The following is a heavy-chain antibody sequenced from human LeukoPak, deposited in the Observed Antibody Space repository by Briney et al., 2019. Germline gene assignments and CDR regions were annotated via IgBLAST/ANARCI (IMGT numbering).Heavy chain of an antibody. V-gene: IGHV4-61*09. Sequence: SETLSLTCTVSGDSITNSRYYWNWIRRPAGKRLEWLGNVHSSGTTNYLPSLWSRVTVSLDTSKNQFSLKLTSVSAADTAVYYCARSLLAVYFDFWGPGIPVTVSS. CDR1: GDSITNSRYY. CDR3: ARSLLAVYFDF. J-gene: IGHJ4*02. CDR2: VHSSGTT.